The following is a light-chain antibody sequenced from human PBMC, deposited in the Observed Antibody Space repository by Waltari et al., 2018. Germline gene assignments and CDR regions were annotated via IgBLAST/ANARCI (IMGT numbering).Light chain of an antibody. V-gene: IGLV1-47*01. J-gene: IGLJ3*02. CDR1: SSNIGSDF. Sequence: QSVLPQPPSASGTPGQRVTIPCSGSSSNIGSDFLSWYQQLPGTAPNLLVYRNNQRPSGVPDRFSVSKSGTSASLAISGLRSEDEADYYCAAWADSLSGPGVFGGGTKLTVL. CDR3: AAWADSLSGPGV. CDR2: RNN.